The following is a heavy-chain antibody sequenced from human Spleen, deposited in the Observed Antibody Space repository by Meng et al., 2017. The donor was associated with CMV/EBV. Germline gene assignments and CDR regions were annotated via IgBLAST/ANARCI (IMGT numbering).Heavy chain of an antibody. CDR2: IYYSGRT. J-gene: IGHJ4*02. D-gene: IGHD2-2*01. CDR3: ARAVPAASFDF. CDR1: GDSISRGGYY. Sequence: CNVSGDSISRGGYYWSWSRQHPGKGLEWIGYIYYSGRTYYNPSLKGRVTMSVDTSKNHLSLRLDSVTAADTAVYFCARAVPAASFDFWGQGSLVTVSS. V-gene: IGHV4-31*03.